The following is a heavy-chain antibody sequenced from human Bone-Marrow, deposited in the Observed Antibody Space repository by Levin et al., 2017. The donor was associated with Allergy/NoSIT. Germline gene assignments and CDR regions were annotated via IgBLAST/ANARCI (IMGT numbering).Heavy chain of an antibody. V-gene: IGHV1-69*01. Sequence: KISCKASGGTFNRHAFSWVRQAPGQGLEWMGGIIPISGIPTYAQRIRGRITITADESTSTAYMELSSLRSEDTADYYCACRVGADSYLMYLDYWGQGTLVTVSS. CDR3: ACRVGADSYLMYLDY. CDR1: GGTFNRHA. J-gene: IGHJ4*02. CDR2: IIPISGIP. D-gene: IGHD2-21*02.